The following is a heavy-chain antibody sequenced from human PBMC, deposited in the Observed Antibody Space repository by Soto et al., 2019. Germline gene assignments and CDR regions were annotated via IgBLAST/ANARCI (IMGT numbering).Heavy chain of an antibody. V-gene: IGHV3-23*01. D-gene: IGHD6-19*01. Sequence: EVQLLESGGGLVQPGGSLRLSCAASGFTFSSYAMSWVRQAPGKGLEWVSAISGSGGSTYYADSVKGRFTISRDTTKNTLYLQMNSLRAEDKAVYYCAKEYEYSSGWERIDYWGQGTLVTVSS. CDR3: AKEYEYSSGWERIDY. CDR1: GFTFSSYA. CDR2: ISGSGGST. J-gene: IGHJ4*02.